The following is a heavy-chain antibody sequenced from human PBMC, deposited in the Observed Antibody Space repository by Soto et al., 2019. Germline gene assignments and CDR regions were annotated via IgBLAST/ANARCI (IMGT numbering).Heavy chain of an antibody. D-gene: IGHD3-3*01. Sequence: GESLKIPCRSSGYDFNTNWFGWVRQLPGRGLEWVGIMYPGDSDTRYNPSLQGHVTLSVDVTVSTAFLQWRSLETSDTGMYFCARLPRDCNKTSCYYADHWGQGTQVTVSS. CDR1: GYDFNTNW. J-gene: IGHJ4*02. V-gene: IGHV5-51*01. CDR3: ARLPRDCNKTSCYYADH. CDR2: MYPGDSDT.